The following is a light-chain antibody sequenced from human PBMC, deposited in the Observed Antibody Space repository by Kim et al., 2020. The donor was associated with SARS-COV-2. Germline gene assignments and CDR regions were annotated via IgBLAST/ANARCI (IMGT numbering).Light chain of an antibody. Sequence: ASVRDRVTITCQATQVIRKFLNWYQQRPGKAPQLLIYDVSNLQTGVPSRFSGSGYGTEFTLTISSLQPEDFATYYCQQNDAFPITFGQGTRLEIK. J-gene: IGKJ5*01. CDR2: DVS. CDR1: QVIRKF. V-gene: IGKV1-33*01. CDR3: QQNDAFPIT.